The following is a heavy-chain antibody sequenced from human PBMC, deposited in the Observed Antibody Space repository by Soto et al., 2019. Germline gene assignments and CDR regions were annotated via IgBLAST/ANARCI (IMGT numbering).Heavy chain of an antibody. CDR2: ISANNGNR. CDR1: GYIFTNHG. Sequence: QVQLVQSGAEVKKPGASVKVSCKASGYIFTNHGISWVRQAPGQGLEWMGWISANNGNRNFAQNFQGRVTLTTDTSTSTDYMELRSLTSDDTAIYYCARDDYGDPFFDYWGQGTLVTVSS. J-gene: IGHJ4*02. CDR3: ARDDYGDPFFDY. V-gene: IGHV1-18*01. D-gene: IGHD4-17*01.